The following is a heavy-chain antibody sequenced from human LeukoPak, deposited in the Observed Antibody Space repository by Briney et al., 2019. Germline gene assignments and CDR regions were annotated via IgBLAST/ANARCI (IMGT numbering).Heavy chain of an antibody. CDR1: GFTFSSYS. Sequence: GGSLRLSCAASGFTFSSYSMNWVRQAPGKGLEWVSYISSSSSTIYYADSVKGRFTISRDNAKNSLYLQMNSLRAEDTAVYYCARERDGSGSYYYDYWGQGTLVTVSS. CDR2: ISSSSSTI. CDR3: ARERDGSGSYYYDY. J-gene: IGHJ4*02. V-gene: IGHV3-48*04. D-gene: IGHD3-10*01.